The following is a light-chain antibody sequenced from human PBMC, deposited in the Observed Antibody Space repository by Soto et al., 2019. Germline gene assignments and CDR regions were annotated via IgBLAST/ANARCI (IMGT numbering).Light chain of an antibody. CDR3: QQYERYPMT. Sequence: DVQMTQSPSSLSAFVGDRVTITCRASQGIAPYLAWFQQKPGKAPKLLISKASTLQSGVPPRFSGSGYGTEFTLTISSLQPDDFATYYCQQYERYPMTFGGGTKVEIK. CDR2: KAS. CDR1: QGIAPY. V-gene: IGKV1-16*01. J-gene: IGKJ4*01.